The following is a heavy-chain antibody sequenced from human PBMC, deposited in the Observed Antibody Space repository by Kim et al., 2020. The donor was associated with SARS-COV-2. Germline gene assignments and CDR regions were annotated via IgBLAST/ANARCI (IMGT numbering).Heavy chain of an antibody. D-gene: IGHD6-19*01. V-gene: IGHV4-4*02. CDR3: AREGGQWGAFDI. Sequence: TYNPSLKSRVTISVDKSKNQFSLKLSSGTAADTAVYYCAREGGQWGAFDIWGQGTMVTVSS. J-gene: IGHJ3*02.